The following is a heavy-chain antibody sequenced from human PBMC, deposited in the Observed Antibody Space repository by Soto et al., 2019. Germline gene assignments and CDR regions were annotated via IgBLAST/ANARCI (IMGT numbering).Heavy chain of an antibody. CDR3: ATSIKFYYYYGMDV. D-gene: IGHD3-10*01. CDR1: GYTLTELS. CDR2: FDPEDGET. V-gene: IGHV1-24*01. J-gene: IGHJ6*02. Sequence: ASVNVSCKVSGYTLTELSMHWVRQAPGKGLEWMGGFDPEDGETIYAQKFQGRVTMTEDTSTDTAYMELSSLRSEDTAVYYCATSIKFYYYYGMDVWGQGTTVTVSS.